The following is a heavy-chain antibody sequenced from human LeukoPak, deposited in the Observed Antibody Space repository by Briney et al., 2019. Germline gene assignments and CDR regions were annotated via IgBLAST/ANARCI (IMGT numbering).Heavy chain of an antibody. CDR2: IWYDGSNK. D-gene: IGHD4-11*01. J-gene: IGHJ5*02. CDR1: GFTFSSYG. CDR3: ARDKSNSNWFDP. Sequence: GGSLRLSCAASGFTFSSYGMHWVRQAPGKGLEWVAVIWYDGSNKYYADSVKGRFTISRDNSKNTLYLRMNSLRAEDTAVYYCARDKSNSNWFDPWGQGTLVTVSS. V-gene: IGHV3-33*01.